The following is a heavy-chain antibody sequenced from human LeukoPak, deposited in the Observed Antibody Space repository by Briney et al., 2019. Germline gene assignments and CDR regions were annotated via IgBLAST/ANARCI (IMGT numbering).Heavy chain of an antibody. J-gene: IGHJ4*02. V-gene: IGHV3-30*18. CDR1: GFTFSSYG. CDR2: ISSDGSNK. CDR3: AKDRRSWDGDFDY. D-gene: IGHD6-13*01. Sequence: GGSLRLSCAASGFTFSSYGMHGVRQAPGKGLEGVAVISSDGSNKYYADSVKGRFTISRDNSKNTLYLQMNSLRAEDTAVYYCAKDRRSWDGDFDYWGQGTLVTVSS.